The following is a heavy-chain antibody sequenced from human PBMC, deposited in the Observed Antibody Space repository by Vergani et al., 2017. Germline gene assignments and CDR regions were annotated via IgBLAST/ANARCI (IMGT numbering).Heavy chain of an antibody. D-gene: IGHD5-18*01. CDR1: GYTFTSYY. CDR2: INPSGGST. CDR3: ARELRGYSYGYPYDAFDI. Sequence: QEQLVQSGAEVKKPGASVKVSCKASGYTFTSYYMHWVRQAPGQGLEWMGIINPSGGSTSYAQKFQGRVTMTRDTSTSTVYMELSSLRSEDTAVYYCARELRGYSYGYPYDAFDIWGQGTMVTVSS. V-gene: IGHV1-46*01. J-gene: IGHJ3*02.